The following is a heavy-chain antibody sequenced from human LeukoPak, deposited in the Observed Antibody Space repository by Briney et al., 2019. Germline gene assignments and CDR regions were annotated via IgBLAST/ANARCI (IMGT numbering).Heavy chain of an antibody. CDR3: AKGIVGATTGSNYYYYGMDV. V-gene: IGHV1-69*13. J-gene: IGHJ6*02. CDR2: IIPIFGTA. Sequence: ASVKVSCKASGGTFSSYAISWVQQAPGQGLEWMGGIIPIFGTANYAQKFQGRVTITADESTSTAYMELSSLRSEDTAVYYCAKGIVGATTGSNYYYYGMDVWGQGTTVTVSS. CDR1: GGTFSSYA. D-gene: IGHD1-26*01.